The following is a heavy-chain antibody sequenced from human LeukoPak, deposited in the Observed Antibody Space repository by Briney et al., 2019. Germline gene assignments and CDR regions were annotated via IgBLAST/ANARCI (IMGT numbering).Heavy chain of an antibody. J-gene: IGHJ6*02. Sequence: GGSLRLSCAASGFTFSSYAMSWVRQAPGKGLEWVSAISGSDGSTYYADSVKGRFTISRDNSKNTLYLQMNSLRAEDTAVSYCAKDGGDIVVVPAYYGMDVWGQGTTVTVSS. CDR1: GFTFSSYA. CDR3: AKDGGDIVVVPAYYGMDV. D-gene: IGHD2-2*01. CDR2: ISGSDGST. V-gene: IGHV3-23*01.